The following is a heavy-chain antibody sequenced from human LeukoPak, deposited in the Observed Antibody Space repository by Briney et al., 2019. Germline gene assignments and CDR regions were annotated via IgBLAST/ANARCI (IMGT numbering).Heavy chain of an antibody. CDR2: ISYDGSNK. V-gene: IGHV3-30-3*01. CDR1: GFTFSSYA. D-gene: IGHD6-6*01. J-gene: IGHJ3*02. Sequence: GGSRRLSCAASGFTFSSYAMHWVRQAPGKGLKWVAVISYDGSNKYYADSVKGRFTISRDNSKNTLYLQMNSLRAEDTAVYYCARPLGYSSSSTDAFDIWGQGTMVTVSS. CDR3: ARPLGYSSSSTDAFDI.